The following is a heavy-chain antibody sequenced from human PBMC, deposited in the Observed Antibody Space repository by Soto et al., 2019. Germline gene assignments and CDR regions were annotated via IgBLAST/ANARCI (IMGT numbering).Heavy chain of an antibody. CDR3: AKDIGFYGLGSYWNYGMDV. CDR1: GFTFDDYA. J-gene: IGHJ6*02. V-gene: IGHV3-43D*04. CDR2: ISWDGGST. D-gene: IGHD3-10*01. Sequence: LSLSCAASGFTFDDYAMHWVRQAPGKGLEWVSLISWDGGSTYYADSVKGRFTISRDNSKNSLYLQMNSLRAEDTALYYCAKDIGFYGLGSYWNYGMDVWGQGTTVTVFS.